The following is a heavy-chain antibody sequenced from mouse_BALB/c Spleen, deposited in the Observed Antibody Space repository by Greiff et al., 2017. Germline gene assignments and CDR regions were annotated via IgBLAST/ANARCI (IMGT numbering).Heavy chain of an antibody. CDR3: ARGDYYGPFDY. J-gene: IGHJ2*01. CDR1: GYAFTSYN. Sequence: VQLQQSGPELVKPEASVKVSCKASGYAFTSYNMYWVKQSHGKSLEWIGYIDPYNGGTSYNQKFKGKATLTVDKSSSTAYMHLNSLTSEDSAVYYCARGDYYGPFDYWGQGTTRTVSS. V-gene: IGHV1S135*01. D-gene: IGHD1-2*01. CDR2: IDPYNGGT.